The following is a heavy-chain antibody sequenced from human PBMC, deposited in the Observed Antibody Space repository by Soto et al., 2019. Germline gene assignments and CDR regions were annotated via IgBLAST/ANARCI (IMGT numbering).Heavy chain of an antibody. CDR2: IWYDGSNK. Sequence: QVQLVESGGGVVQPGRSLRLSCAASGFTFSSYGMHWVRQAPGKGLEWVAVIWYDGSNKYYADSVKGRFTISRDNSKNTLYLQMNSLRAEDTAVYYCARDSSEGSGSYSYYYYYGMDVWGQGTTVTVSS. V-gene: IGHV3-33*01. J-gene: IGHJ6*02. D-gene: IGHD3-10*01. CDR1: GFTFSSYG. CDR3: ARDSSEGSGSYSYYYYYGMDV.